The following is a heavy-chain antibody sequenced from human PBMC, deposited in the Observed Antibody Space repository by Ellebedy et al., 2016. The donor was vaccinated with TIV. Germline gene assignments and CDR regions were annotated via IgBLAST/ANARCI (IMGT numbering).Heavy chain of an antibody. CDR2: INPSGGST. J-gene: IGHJ4*02. CDR1: GYTFSSYY. V-gene: IGHV1-46*01. Sequence: AASVKVSCKASGYTFSSYYMHWVRQAPGQGLEWMGIINPSGGSTTYAQKFQGRVTMTRDRSTNTVYMELSSLRSEDTAVYYCARDSNPEGDYWGQGTLVIVSS. CDR3: ARDSNPEGDY.